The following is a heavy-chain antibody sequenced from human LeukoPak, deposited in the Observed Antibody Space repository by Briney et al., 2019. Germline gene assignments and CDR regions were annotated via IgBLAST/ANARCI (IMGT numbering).Heavy chain of an antibody. D-gene: IGHD3-9*01. V-gene: IGHV3-30-3*01. CDR2: ISYDGSNK. CDR3: VRGDDILTGLGNAFDI. CDR1: GFTFSSYA. J-gene: IGHJ3*02. Sequence: GGSLRLSCVASGFTFSSYAMHWVRQAPGKGLEWVALISYDGSNKYYADSVKGRFTISRDNSKNTLYLQMNSLRAEDTAVYYCVRGDDILTGLGNAFDIWGQGTMVTVSS.